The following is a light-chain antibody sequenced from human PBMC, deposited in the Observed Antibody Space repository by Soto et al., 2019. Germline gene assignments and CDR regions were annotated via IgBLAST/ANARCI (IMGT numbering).Light chain of an antibody. CDR2: EVT. V-gene: IGLV2-14*01. J-gene: IGLJ2*01. CDR3: SSYSVTSTAL. Sequence: QSALTQPASVSGSLGQSITISCTGTISDVGGYNYVSWYQQYPGKAPKLLISEVTNRPSGVSHRFSASKSGNTASLTISGLQADVEADYYCSSYSVTSTALFGGGTKLTVL. CDR1: ISDVGGYNY.